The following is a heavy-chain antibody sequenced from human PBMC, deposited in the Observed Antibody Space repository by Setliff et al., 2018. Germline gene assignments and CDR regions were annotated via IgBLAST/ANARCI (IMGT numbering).Heavy chain of an antibody. J-gene: IGHJ5*02. CDR3: ARGSRPLWGA. CDR2: INTDNGNT. CDR1: GYTFTKNA. D-gene: IGHD5-18*01. V-gene: IGHV1-3*04. Sequence: RASVKVSCKASGYTFTKNAIHWLRQAPGQRPEWMGWINTDNGNTRYSQNFQDRATITRDTSATTAFVELSSLRSDDTAVYFCARGSRPLWGAWGQGTLVTVSS.